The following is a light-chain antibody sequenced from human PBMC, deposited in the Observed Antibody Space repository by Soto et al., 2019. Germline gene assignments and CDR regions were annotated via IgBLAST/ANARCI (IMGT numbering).Light chain of an antibody. CDR2: GAS. J-gene: IGKJ2*01. Sequence: EIGLTQSPGTLSLSPGERATLSCRASQSVSSSYLAWYQQKPSQAPRLLIYGASSRATGIPDRFSGSGSGTDFTLTISRLEPEDFAVYYCQQYGSSPRTFGQGTKLEIK. CDR1: QSVSSSY. V-gene: IGKV3-20*01. CDR3: QQYGSSPRT.